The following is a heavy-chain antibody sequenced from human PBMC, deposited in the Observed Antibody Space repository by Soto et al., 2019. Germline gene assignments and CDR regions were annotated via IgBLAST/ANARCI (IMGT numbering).Heavy chain of an antibody. Sequence: KGLEWIGYIYYSGSTNYNPSLKSRVTISVDTSKNQFSLKLSSVTAADTAVYYCARAFYYNSSGYYTFEIWGKGTIVIVTS. J-gene: IGHJ3*02. CDR2: IYYSGST. D-gene: IGHD3-22*01. CDR3: ARAFYYNSSGYYTFEI. V-gene: IGHV4-59*01.